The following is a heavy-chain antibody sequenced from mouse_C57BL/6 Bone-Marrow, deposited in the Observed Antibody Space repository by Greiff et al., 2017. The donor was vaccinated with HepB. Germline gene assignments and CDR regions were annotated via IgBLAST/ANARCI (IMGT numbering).Heavy chain of an antibody. D-gene: IGHD2-1*01. CDR1: GYTFTSYW. CDR3: ARGNYGNFPWFAY. Sequence: VQLQQPGAELVKPGASVKLSCKASGYTFTSYWMHWVKQRPGQGLEWIGMIHPNSGSTNYNEKFKSKATLTVDKSSSTAYMQLSSLTSGDSAVYYCARGNYGNFPWFAYWGQGTLVTVSA. J-gene: IGHJ3*01. V-gene: IGHV1-64*01. CDR2: IHPNSGST.